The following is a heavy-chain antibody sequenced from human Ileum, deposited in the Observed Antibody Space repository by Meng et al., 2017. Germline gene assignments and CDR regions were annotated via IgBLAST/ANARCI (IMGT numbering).Heavy chain of an antibody. V-gene: IGHV3-7*01. Sequence: GASLKISCAASGFTFSSYWMSWVRQAPGKGLEWVANIKQGGSEKYYVDSVKGRFTISRDNAKNSQYLQMNSLRAEDTAVYYCTTNLHYGDYDIHELNDYWGQGTLVTVSS. CDR3: TTNLHYGDYDIHELNDY. CDR2: IKQGGSEK. D-gene: IGHD4-17*01. CDR1: GFTFSSYW. J-gene: IGHJ4*02.